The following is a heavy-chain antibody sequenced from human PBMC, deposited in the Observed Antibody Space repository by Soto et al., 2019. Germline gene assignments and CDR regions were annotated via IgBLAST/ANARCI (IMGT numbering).Heavy chain of an antibody. V-gene: IGHV1-8*01. CDR1: GYTFTSYD. Sequence: QVQLVQSGAEVKKPGASVKVSCKASGYTFTSYDINWVRQATGQGLEWMGWMNPNSGKTGYAQKFQGRGTMTMNTSISTAYMELSSLRSEDTAVYYCARRGYSSSWYYYYYYGMDVWGQGTTVTVSS. J-gene: IGHJ6*02. CDR2: MNPNSGKT. CDR3: ARRGYSSSWYYYYYYGMDV. D-gene: IGHD6-13*01.